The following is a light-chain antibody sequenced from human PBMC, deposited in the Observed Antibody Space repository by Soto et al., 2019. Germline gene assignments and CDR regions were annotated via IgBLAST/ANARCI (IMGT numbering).Light chain of an antibody. J-gene: IGLJ2*01. CDR3: QSYDSSNYVI. Sequence: QSALTQPASVSGSPGQSITISCAGTMRDVGAYNLVSWYQQHPGRAPQLIIYEVRNRPSGISFRFSGSKSGNTASLTISGLQAEDEADYYCQSYDSSNYVIFGGGTKLTVL. V-gene: IGLV2-14*01. CDR1: MRDVGAYNL. CDR2: EVR.